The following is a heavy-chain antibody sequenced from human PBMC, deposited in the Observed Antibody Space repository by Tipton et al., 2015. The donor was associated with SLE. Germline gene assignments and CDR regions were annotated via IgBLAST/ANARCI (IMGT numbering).Heavy chain of an antibody. CDR2: IHYSAGT. D-gene: IGHD6-13*01. J-gene: IGHJ6*02. Sequence: QVQLVQSGGGLVKPGGSLRLSCAASGFTFSDYYMSWIRQAPGKGLEWIGDIHYSAGTNQNPSLKSRVTISVDTSKNQFSLKLSSVTAADTAIYYCACIPAAAGRVSSRYYDTVDVWGQGTTVTVSS. V-gene: IGHV4-59*08. CDR3: ACIPAAAGRVSSRYYDTVDV. CDR1: GFTFSDYY.